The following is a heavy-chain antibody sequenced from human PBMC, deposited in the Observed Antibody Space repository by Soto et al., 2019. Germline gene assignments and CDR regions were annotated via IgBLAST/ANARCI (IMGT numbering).Heavy chain of an antibody. CDR3: AKVMTEYSGVAIDY. D-gene: IGHD6-6*01. Sequence: GGSLRLSCEASGFTFSNFGIHWVRQAPGKGLEWLAVVSYDEVNKFYADSVRGRFTISRDNPKDTAYLQINSLRPDDTAMYFCAKVMTEYSGVAIDYWGQGTLVTVSS. V-gene: IGHV3-30*18. J-gene: IGHJ4*02. CDR1: GFTFSNFG. CDR2: VSYDEVNK.